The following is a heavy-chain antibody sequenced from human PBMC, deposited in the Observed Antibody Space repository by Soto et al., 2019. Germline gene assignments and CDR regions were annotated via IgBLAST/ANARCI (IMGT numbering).Heavy chain of an antibody. CDR3: ATPGGGGGY. D-gene: IGHD3-16*01. CDR2: IYSGGYT. CDR1: GFTVSNNY. V-gene: IGHV3-53*01. Sequence: EVQLVESGGGLIQPGGSLRLSCAVSGFTVSNNYMSWVRQAPGKGLEGVSVIYSGGYTAYGDSVKGRFTISRDNSKNTIYLKMKSRGAAGPALFSWATPGGGGGYWGQGTLVTVSS. J-gene: IGHJ4*02.